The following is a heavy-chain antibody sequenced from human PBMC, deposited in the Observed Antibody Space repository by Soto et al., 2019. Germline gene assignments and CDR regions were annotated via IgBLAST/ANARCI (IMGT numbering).Heavy chain of an antibody. V-gene: IGHV3-30-3*01. CDR1: GFTFSSYA. D-gene: IGHD6-6*01. Sequence: QVQLLESGGGVVQPGRSLRLSCAASGFTFSSYAMHWVRQAPGKGLEWVAVISYDGSNKYYADSVKGRFTISRDNSKNTLYLQMNSLRAEDTAVYYCARAGYDSSSSSGWFDPWGQGTLVTVSS. CDR2: ISYDGSNK. CDR3: ARAGYDSSSSSGWFDP. J-gene: IGHJ5*02.